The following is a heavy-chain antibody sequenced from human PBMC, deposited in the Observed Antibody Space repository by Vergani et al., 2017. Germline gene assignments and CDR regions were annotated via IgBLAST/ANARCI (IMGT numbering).Heavy chain of an antibody. CDR3: TRGENGDSALDY. CDR1: GASITSGPYY. CDR2: IFYSGGT. Sequence: QVHLQESGPGLVKPSQTLSLTCTVSGASITSGPYYWTWIRQPPGKGLEWVGFIFYSGGTYYNPSLKNRATISRDTSKNNFSLRLTSVTAADTAVYYCTRGENGDSALDYWGQGTLVTVSS. D-gene: IGHD4-17*01. J-gene: IGHJ4*02. V-gene: IGHV4-30-4*01.